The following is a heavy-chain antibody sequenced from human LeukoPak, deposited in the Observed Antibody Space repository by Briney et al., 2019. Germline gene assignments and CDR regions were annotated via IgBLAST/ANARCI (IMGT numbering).Heavy chain of an antibody. CDR2: INTKAESSST. J-gene: IGHJ2*01. CDR1: GFTFSGSD. V-gene: IGHV3-73*01. CDR3: SRRMFMADWYLDL. D-gene: IGHD3-10*02. Sequence: PGGSLRLSCAASGFTFSGSDIHWVRQASGKGLEWIGRINTKAESSSTADVVSVTGRITIYRDESKHTAFQQMNSLKTEGTFVYECSRRMFMADWYLDLGGRGTLVTVS.